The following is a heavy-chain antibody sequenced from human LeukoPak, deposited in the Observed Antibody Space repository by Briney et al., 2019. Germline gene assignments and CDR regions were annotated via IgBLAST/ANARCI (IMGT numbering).Heavy chain of an antibody. CDR1: GFTFSSYS. J-gene: IGHJ4*02. D-gene: IGHD2-8*01. Sequence: GGSLRLSCAASGFTFSSYSMNWVRQAPGKGLDWVSYISGTSSTMHYADSVKGRFTISRDNAKNSLYLQMNSLRAEDTAVYYCAREPVLGIDYFDYWGQGTLVTVSS. CDR2: ISGTSSTM. V-gene: IGHV3-48*04. CDR3: AREPVLGIDYFDY.